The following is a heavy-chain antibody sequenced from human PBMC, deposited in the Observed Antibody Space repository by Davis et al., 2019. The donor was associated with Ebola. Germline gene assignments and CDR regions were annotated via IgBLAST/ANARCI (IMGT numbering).Heavy chain of an antibody. Sequence: PGGSLRLSCAASGFTFSSYSMNWVRQAPGKGLEWVSSISSSSSYIYYADSVKGRFTISRDNAKNTLYLQMDSLRAEDTALYYCARDADGPGALIDYWGQGTLVTVSS. CDR2: ISSSSSYI. V-gene: IGHV3-21*01. CDR3: ARDADGPGALIDY. D-gene: IGHD5-24*01. CDR1: GFTFSSYS. J-gene: IGHJ4*02.